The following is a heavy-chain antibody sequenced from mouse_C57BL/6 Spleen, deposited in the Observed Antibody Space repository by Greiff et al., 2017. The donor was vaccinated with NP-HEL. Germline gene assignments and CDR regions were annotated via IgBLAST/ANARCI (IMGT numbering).Heavy chain of an antibody. CDR3: ARPASNYWFAY. CDR2: IDPSDSYT. CDR1: GYTFTSYW. D-gene: IGHD2-5*01. V-gene: IGHV1-59*01. J-gene: IGHJ3*01. Sequence: QVQLQQPGAELVRPGTSVKLSCKASGYTFTSYWMHWVKQRPGQGLEWIGVIDPSDSYTNYNQKFKGKATLTVDTSSSTAYMQLSSLTSEDSAVYYCARPASNYWFAYWGQGTLVTVSA.